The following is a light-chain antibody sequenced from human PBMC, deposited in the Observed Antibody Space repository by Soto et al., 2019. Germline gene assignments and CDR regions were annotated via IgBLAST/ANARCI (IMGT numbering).Light chain of an antibody. CDR2: VAS. CDR1: QRGGSSY. CDR3: QQYGYSPRT. Sequence: EIVLTQSPGTLSFSPGERATLSCRASQRGGSSYLAWYQQKPGQAPRLLIYVASSKATGIPDRFSGSGSGTDFTLTISRLEPEDFEVYYCQQYGYSPRTFGQGTKVEIK. J-gene: IGKJ1*01. V-gene: IGKV3-20*01.